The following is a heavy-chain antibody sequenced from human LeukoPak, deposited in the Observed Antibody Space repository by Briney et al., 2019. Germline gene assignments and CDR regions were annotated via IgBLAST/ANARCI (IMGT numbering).Heavy chain of an antibody. Sequence: SETLSLTCTVSGGSISSYYWSWIRQPPGKGLEWIGYIYYSGSTNYNPSLKSRVTISVDTSKNQFSLKLSSVTAADTAVYYCAREERFTMIVVASSNFDYWGQGTLVTVSS. CDR2: IYYSGST. D-gene: IGHD3-22*01. V-gene: IGHV4-59*12. CDR3: AREERFTMIVVASSNFDY. CDR1: GGSISSYY. J-gene: IGHJ4*02.